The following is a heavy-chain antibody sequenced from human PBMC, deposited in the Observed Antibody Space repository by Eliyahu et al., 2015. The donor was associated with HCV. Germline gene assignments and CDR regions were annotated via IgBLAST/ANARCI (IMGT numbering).Heavy chain of an antibody. J-gene: IGHJ4*02. CDR2: ISSSSSYI. CDR1: GFTFSSYS. Sequence: EVQLVESGGGLXKPGGSLXLSFAASGFTFSSYSMNWVRQAPGKGLEWVSSISSSSSYIYYADSVKGRFTISRDNAKNSLYLQMNSLRAEDTAVYYCARDNTYSSGWDYFDYWGQGTLVTVSS. CDR3: ARDNTYSSGWDYFDY. V-gene: IGHV3-21*01. D-gene: IGHD6-19*01.